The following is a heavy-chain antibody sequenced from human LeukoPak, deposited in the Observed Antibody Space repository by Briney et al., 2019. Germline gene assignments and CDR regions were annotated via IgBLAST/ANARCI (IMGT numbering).Heavy chain of an antibody. CDR1: GFIFSKYG. V-gene: IGHV3-30*02. CDR3: ATYSSLNRREFQY. CDR2: IRFDGTNK. Sequence: GGSLRLSCAASGFIFSKYGIHWLRQSPGKGLEWVAFIRFDGTNKYYTESVKGRFAISRDNSKNTLYLQMNGLRAEDTAVYYCATYSSLNRREFQYWGQGTLLTVSS. D-gene: IGHD3-22*01. J-gene: IGHJ1*01.